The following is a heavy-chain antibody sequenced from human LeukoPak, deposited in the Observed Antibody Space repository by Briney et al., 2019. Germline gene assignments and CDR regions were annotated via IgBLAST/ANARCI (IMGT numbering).Heavy chain of an antibody. CDR3: AKRVGPGRAFDI. D-gene: IGHD3-10*01. V-gene: IGHV3-23*01. CDR2: ISGSGGST. CDR1: RFTFSSYA. J-gene: IGHJ3*02. Sequence: PGGSLRLSCAASRFTFSSYAMSWVRQAPGKGLEWVSAISGSGGSTYYADSVKGRFTISRDNSKNTLYLQVNSLRAEDTAVYYCAKRVGPGRAFDIWGQGTMVTVSS.